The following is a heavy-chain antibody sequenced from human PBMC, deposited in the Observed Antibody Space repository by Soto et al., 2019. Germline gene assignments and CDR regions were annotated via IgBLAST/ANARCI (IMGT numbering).Heavy chain of an antibody. J-gene: IGHJ4*02. CDR3: AKGDLVGIAAAEYFDS. Sequence: GGSLRLSCAASGFTFSSYAMSWVRQAPGKGLEWVSAISGSGGSTYYADSVKGRFTISRDNSKSTLYLQMNSLRAYDSAVYYCAKGDLVGIAAAEYFDSWGQGTLVPVSS. V-gene: IGHV3-23*01. D-gene: IGHD6-13*01. CDR2: ISGSGGST. CDR1: GFTFSSYA.